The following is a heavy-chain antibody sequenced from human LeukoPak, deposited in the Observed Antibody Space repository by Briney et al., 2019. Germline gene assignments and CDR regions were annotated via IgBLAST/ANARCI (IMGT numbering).Heavy chain of an antibody. CDR2: INSDGSST. Sequence: GGSLRLSCAASGFVFSDYWMHWVRQAPGKGLVWVSRINSDGSSTRYADSVKGRFTISRDNAKNTLYLQMNGLRAEDTAVYYCARSHPDCSSTSCYRYFDYWGQGTLVTVSS. CDR3: ARSHPDCSSTSCYRYFDY. J-gene: IGHJ4*02. CDR1: GFVFSDYW. V-gene: IGHV3-74*01. D-gene: IGHD2-2*01.